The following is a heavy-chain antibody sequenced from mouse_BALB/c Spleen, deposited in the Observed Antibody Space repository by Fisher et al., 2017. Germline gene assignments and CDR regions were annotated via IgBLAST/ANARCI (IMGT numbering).Heavy chain of an antibody. D-gene: IGHD2-13*01. V-gene: IGHV1-80*01. J-gene: IGHJ4*01. Sequence: GKFKGKATLTADKSSSTAYMQLSSLTSVDSAVYFCARVSPYAMDYWGQGTSVTVSS. CDR3: ARVSPYAMDY.